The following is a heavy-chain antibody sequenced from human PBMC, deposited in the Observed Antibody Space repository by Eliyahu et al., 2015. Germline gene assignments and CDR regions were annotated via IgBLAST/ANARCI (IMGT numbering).Heavy chain of an antibody. Sequence: QVQLQQWGAGLLKPSETLSLTCAVXGGSFSGYYWSWIRQPPGKGXEWIGEINHSGSTNXNPSLKSRVTISVDTSKNQFSLKLSSVTAADTAVYYCARGGFHYSRKNWFDPWGQGTLVTVSS. D-gene: IGHD1-26*01. CDR1: GGSFSGYY. J-gene: IGHJ5*02. CDR3: ARGGFHYSRKNWFDP. V-gene: IGHV4-34*01. CDR2: INHSGST.